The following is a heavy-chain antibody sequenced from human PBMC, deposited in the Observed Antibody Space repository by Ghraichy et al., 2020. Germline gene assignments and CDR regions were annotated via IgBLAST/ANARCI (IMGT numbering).Heavy chain of an antibody. CDR3: ARQPAGYYYGMDV. CDR1: GFTFSSYS. Sequence: LSLTCAASGFTFSSYSMNWVRQAPGKGLEWVSSISSSSSYIYYADSVKGRFTISRDNAKNSLYLQMNSLRAEDTAVYYCARQPAGYYYGMDVWGQGTTVTVSS. V-gene: IGHV3-21*01. D-gene: IGHD1-14*01. J-gene: IGHJ6*02. CDR2: ISSSSSYI.